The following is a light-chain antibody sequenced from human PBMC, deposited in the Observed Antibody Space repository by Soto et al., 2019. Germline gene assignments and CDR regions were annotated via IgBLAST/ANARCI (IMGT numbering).Light chain of an antibody. J-gene: IGKJ1*01. CDR3: LPDYNYPRT. CDR2: AAS. V-gene: IGKV1-6*01. CDR1: QGIRND. Sequence: AIQMTQSPSSQSASVGDRVTVTCRASQGIRNDLGWYQQKPGKAPKLLIYAASSLQSGVPSRFSGSGSGTDFTLTISSLQPEDFATYYCLPDYNYPRTFGQGTKVEIK.